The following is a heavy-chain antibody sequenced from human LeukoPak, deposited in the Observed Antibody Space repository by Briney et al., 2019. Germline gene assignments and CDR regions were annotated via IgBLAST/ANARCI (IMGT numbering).Heavy chain of an antibody. V-gene: IGHV3-21*01. J-gene: IGHJ5*02. CDR3: ARVYSTIFGVVRNWFDP. CDR1: GFTFSSYS. D-gene: IGHD3-3*01. CDR2: ISSSSSYI. Sequence: PGGSLRLSCAASGFTFSSYSMNWVRQAPGKGLEWVSTISSSSSYIYYADSVKGRFTISRDNAKNSLYLQMNSLRAEDTAVYYCARVYSTIFGVVRNWFDPWGQGTLVTVSS.